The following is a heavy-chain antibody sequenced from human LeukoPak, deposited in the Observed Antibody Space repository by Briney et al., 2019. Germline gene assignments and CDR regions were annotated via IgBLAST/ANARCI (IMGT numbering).Heavy chain of an antibody. CDR3: ARGRGRYYDSSGYYFDY. D-gene: IGHD3-22*01. CDR1: GGSFSGYY. CDR2: INHSGST. V-gene: IGHV4-34*01. J-gene: IGHJ4*02. Sequence: SETLSLTRAVYGGSFSGYYWSWIRQPPGKGLEWIGEINHSGSTNYNPSLKSRVTISVDTSKNQFSLKLSSVTAADTAVYYCARGRGRYYDSSGYYFDYWGQGTLVTVSS.